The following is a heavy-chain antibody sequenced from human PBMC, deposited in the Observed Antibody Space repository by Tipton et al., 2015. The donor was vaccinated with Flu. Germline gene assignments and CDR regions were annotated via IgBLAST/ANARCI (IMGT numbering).Heavy chain of an antibody. D-gene: IGHD2-2*01. Sequence: TLSLTCTVSGGSISSGGYYWSWIRQHPGKGLEWIGYIYYSGSTYYNPSLKSRVTISVDTSKNQFSLKLSSVTAADTAVYYCARDPCSSTSCSPHNYYYYGMDVWGQGTTVTVSS. CDR1: GGSISSGGYY. CDR2: IYYSGST. CDR3: ARDPCSSTSCSPHNYYYYGMDV. V-gene: IGHV4-31*03. J-gene: IGHJ6*02.